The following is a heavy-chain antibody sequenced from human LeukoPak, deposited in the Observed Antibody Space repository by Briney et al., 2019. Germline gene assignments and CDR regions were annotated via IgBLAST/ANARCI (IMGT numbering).Heavy chain of an antibody. CDR3: AKDLWAYYYGSGIDY. CDR2: XSGSGGST. Sequence: GGSLRLSCAASGFTFSSYAMSWVRQAXXXXXXXXXAXSGSGGSTYYADSVKGRFTISRDNSKNTLYLQMNSLRAEDTAVYYCAKDLWAYYYGSGIDYWGQGTLVTVSS. CDR1: GFTFSSYA. D-gene: IGHD3-10*01. V-gene: IGHV3-23*01. J-gene: IGHJ4*02.